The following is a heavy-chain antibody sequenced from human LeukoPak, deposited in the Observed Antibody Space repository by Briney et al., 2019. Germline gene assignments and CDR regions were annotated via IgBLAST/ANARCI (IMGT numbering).Heavy chain of an antibody. V-gene: IGHV3-33*01. J-gene: IGHJ6*01. CDR3: AREVAPLYFHYGMDV. Sequence: PGKSLRLSCAASGFTFSSYGMHWVRQAPGKGLEWVAVTWYDGRNNYYAASVKGRFTISRDDSKTTVYLLMNSLIAEDTAVYYCAREVAPLYFHYGMDVWGEGTTVTVSS. CDR1: GFTFSSYG. D-gene: IGHD2-21*01. CDR2: TWYDGRNN.